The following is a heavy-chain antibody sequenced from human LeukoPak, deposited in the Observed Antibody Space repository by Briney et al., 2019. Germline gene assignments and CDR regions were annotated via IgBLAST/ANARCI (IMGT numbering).Heavy chain of an antibody. CDR3: ARARGTMVRDYYYYYGMDV. D-gene: IGHD3-10*01. CDR2: IYHSGST. Sequence: SETLSLTCAVSGGSISSSNWWSWVRQPPGKGLEWIREIYHSGSTNYNPSLKSRVTISVDKSKNQFSLKLSSVTAADTAVYYCARARGTMVRDYYYYYGMDVWGKGTTVTVSS. CDR1: GGSISSSNW. V-gene: IGHV4-4*02. J-gene: IGHJ6*04.